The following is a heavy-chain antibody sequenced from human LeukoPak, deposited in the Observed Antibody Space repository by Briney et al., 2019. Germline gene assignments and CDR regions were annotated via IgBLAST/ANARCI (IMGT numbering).Heavy chain of an antibody. J-gene: IGHJ4*02. D-gene: IGHD3-10*01. CDR3: AKGRSGGYYGSGSYYDYFDY. V-gene: IGHV3-9*01. Sequence: EPGGSLRLPCAASGFTFDDYAMHWVRQAPGKGLEWVSGISWNSGSIGYADSVKGRFTISRDNAKNSLYLQMNSLRAEDTALYYCAKGRSGGYYGSGSYYDYFDYWGQGTLVTVSS. CDR2: ISWNSGSI. CDR1: GFTFDDYA.